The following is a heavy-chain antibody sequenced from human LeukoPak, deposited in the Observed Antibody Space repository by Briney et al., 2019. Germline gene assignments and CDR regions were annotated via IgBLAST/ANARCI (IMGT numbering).Heavy chain of an antibody. Sequence: LSLTCAVSGYSISSGYYWGRVRQDPGKGLEWVSGISGRGGNTYYADFVKGRFNICRDNSKTTLYLQMNSLRAEDPAVHYCAKQKIARAGTGAFDIWGQGTMVTVSS. D-gene: IGHD6-19*01. V-gene: IGHV3-23*01. CDR1: GYSISSGYY. CDR3: AKQKIARAGTGAFDI. CDR2: ISGRGGNT. J-gene: IGHJ3*02.